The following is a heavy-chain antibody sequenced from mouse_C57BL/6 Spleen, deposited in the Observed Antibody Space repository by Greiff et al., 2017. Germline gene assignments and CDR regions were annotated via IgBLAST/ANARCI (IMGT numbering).Heavy chain of an antibody. CDR3: ARDYYGSRDWYFDV. J-gene: IGHJ1*03. CDR2: INYDGSST. V-gene: IGHV5-16*01. Sequence: EVQVVESEGGLVQPGSSMKLSCTASGFTFSDYYMAWVRQVPEKGLEWVANINYDGSSTYYLDSLKSRFIISRDNAKNILYLQMSSLKSEDTATYYCARDYYGSRDWYFDVWGTGTTVTVSS. D-gene: IGHD1-1*01. CDR1: GFTFSDYY.